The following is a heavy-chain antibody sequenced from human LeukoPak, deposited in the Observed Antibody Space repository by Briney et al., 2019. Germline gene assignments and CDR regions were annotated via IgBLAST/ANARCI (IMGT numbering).Heavy chain of an antibody. CDR2: IYHSGST. V-gene: IGHV4-38-2*01. D-gene: IGHD3-22*01. Sequence: PSESLSLTCAVSGYSISSGYYWGWIRQPPGKGLEWIGSIYHSGSTYYNPSLKSRVTISVDTSKNQFSLKLSSVTAADTAVYYCARHSRTHSLTMIDYWGQGTLVTVSS. CDR1: GYSISSGYY. J-gene: IGHJ4*02. CDR3: ARHSRTHSLTMIDY.